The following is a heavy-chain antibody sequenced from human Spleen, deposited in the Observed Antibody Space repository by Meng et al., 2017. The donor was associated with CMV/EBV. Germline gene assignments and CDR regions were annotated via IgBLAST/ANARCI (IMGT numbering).Heavy chain of an antibody. D-gene: IGHD1-20*01. V-gene: IGHV3-21*01. CDR1: GFNCSRDS. J-gene: IGHJ4*02. Sequence: FGFNCSRDSMNGVRQATGKGLEGVSSISSSSSYIYYAASVKGRFTTSRDNAKNPLYLQMNSLRAEDTAVYYCARVTLWGITGTFDYWGQGTLVTVSS. CDR2: ISSSSSYI. CDR3: ARVTLWGITGTFDY.